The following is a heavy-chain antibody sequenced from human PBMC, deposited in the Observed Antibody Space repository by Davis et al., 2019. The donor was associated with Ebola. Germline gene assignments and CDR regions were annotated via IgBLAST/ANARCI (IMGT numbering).Heavy chain of an antibody. J-gene: IGHJ3*01. CDR1: GFIFSTYV. Sequence: GGSLRLSCSASGFIFSTYVMSWVRQAPGKGLEWVSTYGTSADTYYADSVKGRFTISRDNSKNTLHLQMNSLRVADTAIYYCVKDTSNVWFDVWGQGTMVTVSS. CDR3: VKDTSNVWFDV. CDR2: GTSADT. V-gene: IGHV3-23*01. D-gene: IGHD6-19*01.